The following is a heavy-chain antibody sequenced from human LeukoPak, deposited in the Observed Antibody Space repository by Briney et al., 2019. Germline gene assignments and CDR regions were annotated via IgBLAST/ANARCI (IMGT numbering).Heavy chain of an antibody. Sequence: ASVKVSCKASGGTFSSYAINWVRQATGQGLEWMGWMNPNSGNTGYAQKFQGRVTITRNTSISTAYMELSSLRSEDTAVYYCARKLRSGNWFDPWGQGTLVTVSS. CDR3: ARKLRSGNWFDP. CDR2: MNPNSGNT. CDR1: GGTFSSYA. V-gene: IGHV1-8*03. D-gene: IGHD3-10*01. J-gene: IGHJ5*02.